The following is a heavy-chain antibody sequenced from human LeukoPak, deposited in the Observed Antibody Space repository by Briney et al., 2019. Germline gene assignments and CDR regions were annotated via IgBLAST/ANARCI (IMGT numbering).Heavy chain of an antibody. Sequence: PGRSLRLSCAASGFTFSSCGMHWVRQAPGKGLEWVAVISYDGSNKYYADSVKGRFTISRDNSKNTLYLQMNSLRAEDTAVYYCAKDWFGRDYYYGMDVWGQGTTVTVSS. V-gene: IGHV3-30*18. CDR3: AKDWFGRDYYYGMDV. CDR1: GFTFSSCG. J-gene: IGHJ6*02. D-gene: IGHD3-10*01. CDR2: ISYDGSNK.